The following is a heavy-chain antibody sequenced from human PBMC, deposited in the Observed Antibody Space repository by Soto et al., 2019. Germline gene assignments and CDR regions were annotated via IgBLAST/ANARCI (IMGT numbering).Heavy chain of an antibody. CDR1: GFTFSSYE. D-gene: IGHD2-8*01. CDR3: AREYATFEY. CDR2: ISSSGSTI. V-gene: IGHV3-48*03. Sequence: GGSLRLSCAASGFTFSSYEMNWVRQAPGKGLEWVSYISSSGSTIYYADSVKGRFTISRDNAKNSLYLQMNSLRAEDTAVYFCAREYATFEYWGQGTLGTVSS. J-gene: IGHJ4*02.